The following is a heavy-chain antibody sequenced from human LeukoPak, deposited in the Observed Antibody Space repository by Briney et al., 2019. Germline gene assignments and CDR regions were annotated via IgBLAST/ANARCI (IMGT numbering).Heavy chain of an antibody. Sequence: GASVTVSCKVSGYTLTELSMHWVRQAPGKGLEWMGGFDPEDGETIYAQKFQGRVTMTEDTSTDTAYMELSSLRSEDTAVYYCATPHRTAVAGVVRFDYWGQGTLVTVSS. CDR2: FDPEDGET. CDR3: ATPHRTAVAGVVRFDY. J-gene: IGHJ4*02. D-gene: IGHD6-19*01. CDR1: GYTLTELS. V-gene: IGHV1-24*01.